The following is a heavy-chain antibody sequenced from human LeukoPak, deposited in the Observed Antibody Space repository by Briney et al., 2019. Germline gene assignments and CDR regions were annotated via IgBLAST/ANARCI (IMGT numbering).Heavy chain of an antibody. D-gene: IGHD4-23*01. CDR3: ARADDYGGYYYYMDV. V-gene: IGHV3-48*01. J-gene: IGHJ6*03. Sequence: GGSLRLSCAASGFTFSSYSMNWVRQAPGKGLEWVSYISSSSSTIYYADSVKGRFTISRDNAKNSLYLQMNSLRAEDTAVYYCARADDYGGYYYYMDVWGKGTTVTVSS. CDR2: ISSSSSTI. CDR1: GFTFSSYS.